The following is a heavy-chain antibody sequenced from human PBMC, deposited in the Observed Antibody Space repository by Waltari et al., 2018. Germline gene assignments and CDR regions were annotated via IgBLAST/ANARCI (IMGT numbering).Heavy chain of an antibody. V-gene: IGHV1-69*12. D-gene: IGHD3-22*01. CDR3: ARDRGGYYDSSGRVYYYYMDV. CDR2: IIPIFGTA. CDR1: GGTFSSYA. J-gene: IGHJ6*03. Sequence: QVQLVQSGAEVKKPGSSVKVSCKASGGTFSSYAISWVRQAPGQGLEWMGGIIPIFGTANYAQKCQGRVTITADESTSTAYMELSSLGSEDTAVYYCARDRGGYYDSSGRVYYYYMDVWGKGTTVTISS.